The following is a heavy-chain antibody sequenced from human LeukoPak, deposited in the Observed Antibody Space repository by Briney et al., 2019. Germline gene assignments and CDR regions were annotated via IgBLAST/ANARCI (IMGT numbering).Heavy chain of an antibody. CDR3: ARDRDNYDFWSGLTSYYFDY. J-gene: IGHJ4*02. CDR2: ISYDGSNE. CDR1: GFTFSSYV. Sequence: GGSLRLSCAASGFTFSSYVMHWVRQAPGKGLEWVAIISYDGSNEYYADSVKGRFTISRDNSKNTLYLQMNSLRAEDTAVYYCARDRDNYDFWSGLTSYYFDYWGQGTLVTVSS. V-gene: IGHV3-30*04. D-gene: IGHD3-3*01.